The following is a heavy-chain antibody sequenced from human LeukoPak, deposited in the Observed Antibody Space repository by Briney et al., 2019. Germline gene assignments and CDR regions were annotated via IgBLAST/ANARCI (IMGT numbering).Heavy chain of an antibody. CDR3: AKEKYSNYVKGWFDP. Sequence: GRSLGLSCAASGFTFDDYAMHWVRQAPGKGLEWVSGISWNSGSIGYADSVKGRFTISRDNAKNSLYLQMNSLRAEDTALYYCAKEKYSNYVKGWFDPWGQGTLVTVSS. D-gene: IGHD4-11*01. J-gene: IGHJ5*02. V-gene: IGHV3-9*01. CDR1: GFTFDDYA. CDR2: ISWNSGSI.